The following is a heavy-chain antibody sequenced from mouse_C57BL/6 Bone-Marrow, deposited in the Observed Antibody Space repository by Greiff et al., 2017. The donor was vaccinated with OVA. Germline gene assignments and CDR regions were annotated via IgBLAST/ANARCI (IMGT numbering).Heavy chain of an antibody. CDR1: GYTFTSYW. D-gene: IGHD1-1*01. CDR2: IHPNSGST. CDR3: ARDDYYGRHYYAMDY. J-gene: IGHJ4*01. Sequence: VQLQQPGAELVKPGASVKLSCKASGYTFTSYWMHWVKQRPGQGLEWIGMIHPNSGSTNYNEKFKSKATLTVDKSSSTAYMQLSSLTSEDSAVYYCARDDYYGRHYYAMDYWGQGTSVTVSS. V-gene: IGHV1-64*01.